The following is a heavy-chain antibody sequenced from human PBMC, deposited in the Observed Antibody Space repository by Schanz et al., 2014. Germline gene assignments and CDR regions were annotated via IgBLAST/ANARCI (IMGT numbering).Heavy chain of an antibody. CDR3: ARGRHLGGPPYFDY. V-gene: IGHV4-4*07. CDR2: IHSSGST. J-gene: IGHJ4*02. D-gene: IGHD3-16*01. Sequence: QVQRQESGPGLMKPSETLSLTCIVSGGSMTTYYWSWIRQPAGKGLEWIGRIHSSGSTDYNPSLKSRVTISVDTSKNQFSLRLRSVSVADTAVYYCARGRHLGGPPYFDYWGRGSLVSVSS. CDR1: GGSMTTYY.